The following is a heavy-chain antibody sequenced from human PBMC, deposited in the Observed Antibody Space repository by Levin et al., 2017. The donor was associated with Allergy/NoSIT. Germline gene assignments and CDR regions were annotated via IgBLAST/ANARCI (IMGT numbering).Heavy chain of an antibody. Sequence: PSETLSLTCSVSGGSITSSTYYWGWIRQPPGKGLEWIGSIYYTTSTYYNPSLRGRITVSVDTSKNQFSLKVNSVTAADTAVYYCARLPRPHAAGPYQYHYYYMDVWGKGTTVTVSS. CDR3: ARLPRPHAAGPYQYHYYYMDV. V-gene: IGHV4-39*01. D-gene: IGHD2-2*01. J-gene: IGHJ6*03. CDR1: GGSITSSTYY. CDR2: IYYTTST.